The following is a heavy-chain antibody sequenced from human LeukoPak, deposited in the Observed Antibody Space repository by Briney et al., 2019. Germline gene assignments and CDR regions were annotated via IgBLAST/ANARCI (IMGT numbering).Heavy chain of an antibody. J-gene: IGHJ6*03. D-gene: IGHD2-2*01. CDR3: ARVGWVVVPADHYYMDV. CDR1: GYTFTGYY. CDR2: INPNSGGT. Sequence: ASVRVSCKASGYTFTGYYMHWVRQAPGQGLEWMGWINPNSGGTNYAQKFQGRVTMTRDTSISTAYMELSRLRSDDTAVHYCARVGWVVVPADHYYMDVWGKGTTVTVSS. V-gene: IGHV1-2*02.